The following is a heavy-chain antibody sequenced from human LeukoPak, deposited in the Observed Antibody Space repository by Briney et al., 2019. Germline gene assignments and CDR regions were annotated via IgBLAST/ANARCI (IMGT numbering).Heavy chain of an antibody. D-gene: IGHD1-26*01. V-gene: IGHV3-33*01. CDR3: ARGLEDGWSYYRYYFDY. J-gene: IGHJ4*02. Sequence: AGSLRLTCAASGFTISSYGMHWVRQAPGKGLEWVAYIWYDGSNKYYADSVKVRFTISRDNSTNTLYLQMNSLRAEDTAVYYCARGLEDGWSYYRYYFDYWGQGTLVTVSS. CDR2: IWYDGSNK. CDR1: GFTISSYG.